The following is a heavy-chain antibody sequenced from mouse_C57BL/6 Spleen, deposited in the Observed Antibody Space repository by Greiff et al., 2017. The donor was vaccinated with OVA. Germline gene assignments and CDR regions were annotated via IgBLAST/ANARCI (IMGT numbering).Heavy chain of an antibody. CDR2: IWSGGST. Sequence: VQLQQSGPGLVQPSQSLSITCTVSGFSLTSYGVHWVRQSPGKGLEWLGVIWSGGSTDYNAAFISRLSISKDNSKSQVFFKMNSPQADDTAIYYCARGGGYCDVWGTGTTVTVSS. V-gene: IGHV2-2*01. J-gene: IGHJ1*03. CDR1: GFSLTSYG. CDR3: ARGGGYCDV.